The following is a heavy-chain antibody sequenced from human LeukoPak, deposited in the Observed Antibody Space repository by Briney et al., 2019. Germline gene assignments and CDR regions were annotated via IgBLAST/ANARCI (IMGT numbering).Heavy chain of an antibody. CDR2: INWNGGST. J-gene: IGHJ6*03. V-gene: IGHV3-20*04. CDR3: ARFHYYYYYYMDV. Sequence: GGSLRLSCAASGFTFDDYGMSWVRQAPGKGLEWVSGINWNGGSTGYADSVKGRFTISRDNAKNSLYLQMNSLRAEDTAVYYCARFHYYYYYYMDVWGKGTTVAISS. CDR1: GFTFDDYG.